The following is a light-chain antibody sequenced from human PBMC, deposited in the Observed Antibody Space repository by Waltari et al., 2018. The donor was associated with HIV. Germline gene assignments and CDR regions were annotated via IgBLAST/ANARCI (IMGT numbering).Light chain of an antibody. J-gene: IGLJ1*01. CDR2: QDN. CDR1: KLGDKY. V-gene: IGLV3-1*01. Sequence: SYELLQPPSVSVSPGQTATITCSGDKLGDKYVCWYQQKPGQSPVLVVYQDNKRPSGIPERFSGSNSGNTATLTINGTQAVDEGDYYCQAWDTSTGVFGAGTKVSVL. CDR3: QAWDTSTGV.